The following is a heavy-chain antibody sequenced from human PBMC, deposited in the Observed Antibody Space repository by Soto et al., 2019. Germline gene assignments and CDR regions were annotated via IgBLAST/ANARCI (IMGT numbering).Heavy chain of an antibody. D-gene: IGHD2-21*01. J-gene: IGHJ6*03. Sequence: EVQLVESGGGLVKPGGSLRLSCKASGFTFNSYSMNWVRQAPGKGLDWVSSISTSSSYIYYADSVKGRFTISRDNAKNSLFLQMNSLRAEDTAVYFCARGERDSSYYYMDVWGKGTTVTVSS. CDR1: GFTFNSYS. V-gene: IGHV3-21*01. CDR3: ARGERDSSYYYMDV. CDR2: ISTSSSYI.